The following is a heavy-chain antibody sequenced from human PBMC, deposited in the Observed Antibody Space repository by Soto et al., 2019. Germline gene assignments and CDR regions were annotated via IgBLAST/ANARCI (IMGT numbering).Heavy chain of an antibody. Sequence: EVQLVESGGDLIQPGGSLRISCAASGFTFSTSWMHWVRQTPGAGLAWVSRINSDGTTINYADSVKGRFTISRDNAKNTLYLQMNSLRADDTAVYYCTRAGSYRFDYWGQGTLVTVSS. CDR1: GFTFSTSW. V-gene: IGHV3-74*01. J-gene: IGHJ4*02. D-gene: IGHD1-26*01. CDR2: INSDGTTI. CDR3: TRAGSYRFDY.